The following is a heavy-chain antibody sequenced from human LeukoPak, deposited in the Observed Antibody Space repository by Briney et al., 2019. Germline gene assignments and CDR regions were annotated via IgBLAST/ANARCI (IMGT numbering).Heavy chain of an antibody. CDR3: AREGPLRYFDWFTAFDI. Sequence: PGGSLRLSCAASGFTFSSYWMSWVRQAPGKGLEWVVNIKQDGSEKYYVDSVKGRFTISRDNAKNSLYLQMNSLRAEDTAVYYCAREGPLRYFDWFTAFDIWGQGTLVTVSS. D-gene: IGHD3-9*01. CDR1: GFTFSSYW. J-gene: IGHJ4*02. CDR2: IKQDGSEK. V-gene: IGHV3-7*01.